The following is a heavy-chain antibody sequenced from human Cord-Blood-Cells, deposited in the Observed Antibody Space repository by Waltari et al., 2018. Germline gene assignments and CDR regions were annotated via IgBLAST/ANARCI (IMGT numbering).Heavy chain of an antibody. Sequence: QVQLVQSGAEVKKPGAAVKVSCKASGYTLTGYYIHWVRQAPGQGLEWMGRINPNSGGTNYAQKFQGRVTMTRDTSISTAYMELSRLRSDDTAVYYCARVSGYCSSTSCYAFDIWGQGTMVTVSS. CDR3: ARVSGYCSSTSCYAFDI. CDR2: INPNSGGT. J-gene: IGHJ3*02. V-gene: IGHV1-2*06. D-gene: IGHD2-2*01. CDR1: GYTLTGYY.